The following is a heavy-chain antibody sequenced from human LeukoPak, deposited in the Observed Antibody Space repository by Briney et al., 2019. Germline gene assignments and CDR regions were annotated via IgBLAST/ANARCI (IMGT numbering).Heavy chain of an antibody. Sequence: GGSLRLSCTASGFTFSSYSMNWVRQAPGKGLEWVSSISSSSSYIYYADSVKGRFTISRDNAKNSLYLQMNSLRAEDTAVYYCARDGDYDYVWGSYLAKWFDPWGQGTLVTVSS. J-gene: IGHJ5*02. D-gene: IGHD3-16*02. CDR1: GFTFSSYS. V-gene: IGHV3-21*04. CDR2: ISSSSSYI. CDR3: ARDGDYDYVWGSYLAKWFDP.